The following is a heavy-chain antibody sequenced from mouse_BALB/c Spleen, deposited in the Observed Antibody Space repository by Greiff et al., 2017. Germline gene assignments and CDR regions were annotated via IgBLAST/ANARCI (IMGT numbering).Heavy chain of an antibody. CDR2: ISSGGSYT. CDR1: GFTFSSYA. J-gene: IGHJ3*01. Sequence: EVKLVESGGGLVKPGGSLKLSCAASGFTFSSYAMSWVRQTPEKRLEWVATISSGGSYTYYPDSVKGRFTISRDNAKNTLYLQMSSLRSEDTAMYYCARDGNRAWFAYWGQGTLVTVSA. CDR3: ARDGNRAWFAY. V-gene: IGHV5-9-3*01. D-gene: IGHD2-1*01.